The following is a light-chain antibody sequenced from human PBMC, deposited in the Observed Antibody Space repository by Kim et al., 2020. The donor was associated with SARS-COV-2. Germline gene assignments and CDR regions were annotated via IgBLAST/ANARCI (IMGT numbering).Light chain of an antibody. V-gene: IGLV1-51*01. CDR3: GTWDSSLSAWV. CDR2: ANN. J-gene: IGLJ3*02. Sequence: GQQVNISCSGRSYNIGNNYESWYQQLPGTAPTLLTYANNKRTSGMPDRFSGSKSGTSATLGIPGLQTGDEADYYCGTWDSSLSAWVFGGGTKVTVL. CDR1: SYNIGNNY.